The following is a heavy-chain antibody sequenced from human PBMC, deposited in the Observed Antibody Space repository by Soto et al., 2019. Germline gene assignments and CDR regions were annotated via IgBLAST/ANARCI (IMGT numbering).Heavy chain of an antibody. CDR1: GFTFSSYA. CDR3: AKDHGLVDTRCYDFWSANYYYYGMDV. Sequence: EVQLLESGGGLVQPGGSLRLSCAASGFTFSSYAMSWVRQAPGKGLEWVSAISGSGGSTYYADSVKGRFTISRDNSKNTLYLQMNSLRAEDTAVYYCAKDHGLVDTRCYDFWSANYYYYGMDVWGQGTTVTVSS. V-gene: IGHV3-23*01. CDR2: ISGSGGST. D-gene: IGHD3-3*01. J-gene: IGHJ6*02.